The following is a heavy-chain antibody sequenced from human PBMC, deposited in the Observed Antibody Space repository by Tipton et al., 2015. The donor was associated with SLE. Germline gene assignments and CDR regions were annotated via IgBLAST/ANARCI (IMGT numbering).Heavy chain of an antibody. J-gene: IGHJ6*02. CDR2: VYYSGKT. CDR1: GGSTSSSSFP. D-gene: IGHD2/OR15-2a*01. CDR3: ATSDFYGSGQGLDV. V-gene: IGHV4-39*07. Sequence: TLSLTCTVSGGSTSSSSFPWAWICQPPGKGLEWIGSVYYSGKTSYPPSLMNRVIISEDTSTNQFSLILSSVTAADTAVYYCATSDFYGSGQGLDVWGHGTTVTVAS.